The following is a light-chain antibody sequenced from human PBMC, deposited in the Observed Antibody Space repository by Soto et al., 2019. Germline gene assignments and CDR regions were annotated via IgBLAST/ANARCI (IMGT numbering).Light chain of an antibody. CDR1: QSVSSN. CDR3: QQYDSYPYT. CDR2: GAS. J-gene: IGKJ2*01. V-gene: IGKV3-15*01. Sequence: EIVMTQSPATLSVSPGERATLSCRASQSVSSNLAWYQQKPGQAPRLLIHGASTRATGIPARFSGSGSGTEFTLTISSLQSEDFAVYYCQQYDSYPYTFGQGTKLE.